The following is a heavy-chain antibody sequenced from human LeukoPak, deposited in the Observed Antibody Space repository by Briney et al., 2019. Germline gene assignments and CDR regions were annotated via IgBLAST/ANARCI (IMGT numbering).Heavy chain of an antibody. J-gene: IGHJ6*02. CDR3: ARGRREWLVLFDYYGMDV. CDR1: GGSFSGYY. CDR2: INHSGST. V-gene: IGHV4-34*01. Sequence: SETLSLTCAVYGGSFSGYYWSWIRQPPGKGLEWIGEINHSGSTNYNPSLKSRVTISVDTSKNRFSLKLSSVTAADTAVYYCARGRREWLVLFDYYGMDVWGQGTTVTVSS. D-gene: IGHD6-19*01.